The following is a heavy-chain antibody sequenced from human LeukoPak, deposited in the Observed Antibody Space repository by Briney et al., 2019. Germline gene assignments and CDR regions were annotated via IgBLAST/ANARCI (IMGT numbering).Heavy chain of an antibody. CDR1: GFTVSSNY. CDR2: IYSGGST. V-gene: IGHV3-53*01. CDR3: ATYHRSSYYYIDA. Sequence: PGGSLRLSCAASGFTVSSNYMSWVRQAPGKGLEWVSVIYSGGSTYYADSVKGRFTISRDNAKSSLFLQMNSLGAEDTAVYFCATYHRSSYYYIDAWGKGTTVTVSS. J-gene: IGHJ6*03.